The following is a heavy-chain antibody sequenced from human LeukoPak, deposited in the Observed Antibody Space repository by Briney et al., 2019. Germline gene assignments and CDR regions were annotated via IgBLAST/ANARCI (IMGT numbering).Heavy chain of an antibody. V-gene: IGHV5-51*01. J-gene: IGHJ3*02. D-gene: IGHD3-10*01. CDR2: IYPRDSDT. CDR1: GYSFATYW. CDR3: ARRGYSDSGSYYAFDI. Sequence: GESLKISCRGSGYSFATYWIGWVRQMPGKGLEWMGIIYPRDSDTRYSPSFQGQVTISADMSISTAYLQWSSLKASDTAIYYCARRGYSDSGSYYAFDIWGQGTMVTVSS.